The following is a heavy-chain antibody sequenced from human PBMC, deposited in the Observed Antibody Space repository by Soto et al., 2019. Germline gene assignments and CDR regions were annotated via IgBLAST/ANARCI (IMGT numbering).Heavy chain of an antibody. J-gene: IGHJ3*02. CDR2: ISSSSSTI. V-gene: IGHV3-48*01. CDR1: GFTFSSYS. D-gene: IGHD4-17*01. CDR3: ARLLLDYGDYQGPANAFDI. Sequence: GGSLRLSCAASGFTFSSYSMNWVRQAPGKGLEWVSYISSSSSTIYYADSVKGRFTISRDNAKNSLYLQMNSLRAEDTAVYYCARLLLDYGDYQGPANAFDIWGQGTMVTVSS.